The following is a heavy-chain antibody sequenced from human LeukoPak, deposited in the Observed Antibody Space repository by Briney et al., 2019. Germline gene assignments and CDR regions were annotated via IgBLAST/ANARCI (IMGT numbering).Heavy chain of an antibody. D-gene: IGHD2-15*01. CDR2: IYYSGST. CDR1: GGSISSGDYY. J-gene: IGHJ4*02. Sequence: SSQTLSLTCTVSGGSISSGDYYWSWIRQPPGEGLEWIGYIYYSGSTYYNPSLKSRVTISVDTSKNQFSLKLSSVTAADTAVYYCAGGVVVAAGYYFDYWGQGTLVTVSS. V-gene: IGHV4-30-4*01. CDR3: AGGVVVAAGYYFDY.